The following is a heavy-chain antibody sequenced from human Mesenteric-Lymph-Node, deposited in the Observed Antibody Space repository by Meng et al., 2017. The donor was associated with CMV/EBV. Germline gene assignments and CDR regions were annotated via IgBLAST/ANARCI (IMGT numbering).Heavy chain of an antibody. D-gene: IGHD2-2*01. Sequence: RSLKISCAASGFTFNNAWMRWVRQAPGKGLEWVGRIKRKADGETVDYASPVKGRFTISRDDSKNTLYLQLNSLKTEDTAVYYCTADTHCSVTSCFGPNYYYGLDVWGQGTTVTVSS. CDR1: GFTFNNAW. CDR3: TADTHCSVTSCFGPNYYYGLDV. CDR2: IKRKADGETV. J-gene: IGHJ6*02. V-gene: IGHV3-15*01.